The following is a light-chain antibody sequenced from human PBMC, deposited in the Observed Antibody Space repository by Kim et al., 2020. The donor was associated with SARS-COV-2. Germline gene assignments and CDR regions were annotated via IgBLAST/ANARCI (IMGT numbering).Light chain of an antibody. CDR2: EDD. Sequence: KTVTHSCTRSSGSIDDNYVQWYQQRPGGVPIIVIYEDDQRPSGVSGRFSGSIDNSSNAASLTISGLKAEDEADYYCQSYNRSNVVFGGGTKVTVL. CDR3: QSYNRSNVV. CDR1: SGSIDDNY. V-gene: IGLV6-57*03. J-gene: IGLJ2*01.